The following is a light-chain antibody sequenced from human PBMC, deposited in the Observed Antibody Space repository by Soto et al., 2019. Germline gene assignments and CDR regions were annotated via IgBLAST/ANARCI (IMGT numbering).Light chain of an antibody. J-gene: IGKJ1*01. CDR3: QQYNNWPPA. CDR1: QSVSSN. Sequence: EIVMTQSPATLSVSPGERATLSCRASQSVSSNLAWYQQKPGQAPRLLIYGASTRATGIPARFSGSGSGTEFTLTITSLLSEDCAVYYCQQYNNWPPAFGQGTNVDIK. CDR2: GAS. V-gene: IGKV3-15*01.